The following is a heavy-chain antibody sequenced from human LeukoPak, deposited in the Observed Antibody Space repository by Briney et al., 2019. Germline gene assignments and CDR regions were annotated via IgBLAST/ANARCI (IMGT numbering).Heavy chain of an antibody. V-gene: IGHV3-23*01. Sequence: SCKVSGYTLTELSMHWVRQAPGKGLEWVSAISGSGGSTYYADSVKGRFTISRDNSKNTLYLQTNSLRAEDTAVYYCAKARVVAGTNWFDPWGQGTLVTVSS. CDR3: AKARVVAGTNWFDP. J-gene: IGHJ5*02. D-gene: IGHD6-19*01. CDR1: GYTLTELS. CDR2: ISGSGGST.